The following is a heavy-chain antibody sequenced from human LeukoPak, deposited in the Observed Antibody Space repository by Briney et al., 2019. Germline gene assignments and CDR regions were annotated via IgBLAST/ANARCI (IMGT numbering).Heavy chain of an antibody. CDR3: ARCPGPKAGAKNPFDI. Sequence: PGGSLRLSCAASGFTFTAYAMHWVRQAPGKGLEWVAVISYDGSNKYYADSVKGRFTISGDKSKDTLYLQMNSLRPEDTAVYYCARCPGPKAGAKNPFDIWGQGTMVTVSS. CDR1: GFTFTAYA. D-gene: IGHD1-26*01. J-gene: IGHJ3*02. V-gene: IGHV3-30*01. CDR2: ISYDGSNK.